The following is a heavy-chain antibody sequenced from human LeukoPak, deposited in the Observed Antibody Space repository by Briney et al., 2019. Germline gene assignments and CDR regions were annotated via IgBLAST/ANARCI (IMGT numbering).Heavy chain of an antibody. J-gene: IGHJ6*04. V-gene: IGHV4-39*01. Sequence: SETLSLTCTVSGGSISSYYWSWIRQPPGKGLEWIGSIYYSGSTYYNPSLKSRVTISVDTSKNQFSLKLSSVTAADTAVYYCARLGARLLWFGEYSGMDVWGKGTTVTISS. CDR3: ARLGARLLWFGEYSGMDV. CDR2: IYYSGST. CDR1: GGSISSYY. D-gene: IGHD3-10*01.